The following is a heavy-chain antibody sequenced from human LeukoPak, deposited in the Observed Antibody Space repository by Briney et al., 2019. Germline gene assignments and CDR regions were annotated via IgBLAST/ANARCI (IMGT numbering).Heavy chain of an antibody. CDR3: ATRENGIGAAFDI. V-gene: IGHV3-53*01. D-gene: IGHD3-16*01. CDR1: GFTVRSNY. CDR2: THNDGST. J-gene: IGHJ3*02. Sequence: GGSLRLSCAASGFTVRSNYMGWVRQAPGKGLEWVSLTHNDGSTYYADSVQGRFIISRDNSENSLYLQMNTLRAEDTAVYYCATRENGIGAAFDIWGQETMVTVSS.